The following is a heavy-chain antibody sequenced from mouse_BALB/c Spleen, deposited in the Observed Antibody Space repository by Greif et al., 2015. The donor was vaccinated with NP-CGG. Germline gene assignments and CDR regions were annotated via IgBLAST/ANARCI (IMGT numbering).Heavy chain of an antibody. CDR2: IDPENGDT. J-gene: IGHJ2*01. CDR3: NAPYGNYEGGY. Sequence: EVQLQQSGAELVRSGASVKLSCTASGFNIKDYYMHWVKQRPEQGLEWIGWIDPENGDTEYAPKFQGKATMTADTSSNTAYLQLSSLTSENTAVYYCNAPYGNYEGGYWGQGTTLTVSS. V-gene: IGHV14-4*02. D-gene: IGHD2-1*01. CDR1: GFNIKDYY.